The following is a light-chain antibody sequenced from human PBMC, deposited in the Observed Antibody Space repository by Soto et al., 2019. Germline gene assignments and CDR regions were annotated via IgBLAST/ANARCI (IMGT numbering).Light chain of an antibody. V-gene: IGKV1-39*01. CDR2: AAS. Sequence: DIQMTQTPSSLSASVGDTLPITCRASHRISSHLNWYQPKPGKAPKLLIYAASSLQSGVPSRFSGSGSGTDFTLTISSLKPEDFATYYCQQSYSTPTWTFGQGTKVDIK. CDR3: QQSYSTPTWT. J-gene: IGKJ1*01. CDR1: HRISSH.